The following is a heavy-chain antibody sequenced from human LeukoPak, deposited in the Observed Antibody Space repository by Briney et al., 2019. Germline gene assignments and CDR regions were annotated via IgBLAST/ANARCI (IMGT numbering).Heavy chain of an antibody. CDR1: GFTFSSYS. CDR2: ISRNSGYI. V-gene: IGHV3-21*01. D-gene: IGHD3-10*02. CDR3: AELGITMIGGV. Sequence: GGSLRLSCADSGFTFSSYSMTWVRQSPGKGLEWVSSISRNSGYIYYTDSMKGRLTISRDNANNSLYLQMNNLRAEDTAVYYCAELGITMIGGVWGKGTTVTISS. J-gene: IGHJ6*04.